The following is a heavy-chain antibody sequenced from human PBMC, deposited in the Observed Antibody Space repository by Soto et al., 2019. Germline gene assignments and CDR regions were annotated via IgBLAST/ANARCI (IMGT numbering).Heavy chain of an antibody. Sequence: QVQLVESGGGVVQPGRSLRISCAASGFTFSSYGMHWVRQAPGKGLEWVAVISYDGSNKYYADSVKGRFTISRDNSKNTLYLQMNSLRAEDTAVYYCAKGEWAWELLFRNFDYWGQGTLVTVSS. CDR2: ISYDGSNK. CDR1: GFTFSSYG. D-gene: IGHD1-26*01. J-gene: IGHJ4*02. CDR3: AKGEWAWELLFRNFDY. V-gene: IGHV3-30*18.